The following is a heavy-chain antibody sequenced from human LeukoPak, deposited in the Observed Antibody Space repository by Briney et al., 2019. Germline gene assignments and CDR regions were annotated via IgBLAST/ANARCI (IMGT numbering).Heavy chain of an antibody. Sequence: SETLSLTCTVSGYSISSDYYWGWIRQPPGKGLEWIGSIYHSGSTFYNPSLKSRLTISVDTSKSQFSLKLSSVTAADTAVYYCTRTLPRDILTGFHVVTAPYYFDYWGQGTLVTVSS. V-gene: IGHV4-38-2*02. CDR2: IYHSGST. D-gene: IGHD3-9*01. CDR1: GYSISSDYY. J-gene: IGHJ4*02. CDR3: TRTLPRDILTGFHVVTAPYYFDY.